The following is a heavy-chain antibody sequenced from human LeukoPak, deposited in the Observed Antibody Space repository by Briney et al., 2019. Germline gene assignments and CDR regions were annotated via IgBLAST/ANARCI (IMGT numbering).Heavy chain of an antibody. Sequence: KPGGSLRLSCAASGFTFSNFAMTWVRQAPGKGLEWVPSIVGSSSTYYADSLKGRFTISRDNAKNSLYLQMNSLRAEDTAVYYCARIGAGSSRDYWGQGTLVTVSS. CDR1: GFTFSNFA. CDR3: ARIGAGSSRDY. J-gene: IGHJ4*02. CDR2: IVGSSST. D-gene: IGHD6-13*01. V-gene: IGHV3-21*01.